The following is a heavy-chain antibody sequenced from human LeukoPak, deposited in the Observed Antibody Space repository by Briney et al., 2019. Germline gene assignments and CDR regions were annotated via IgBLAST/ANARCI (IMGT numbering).Heavy chain of an antibody. V-gene: IGHV4-39*01. Sequence: SETLSVTCTVSGGSISSSSYYWGWIRQPPGKGLEWIGSIYYSGSTYYNPSLKSRVTISVDTSKNQFSLKLSSVTAADTAVYYCASYIAAAYGMDVWGQGTTVTVSS. CDR1: GGSISSSSYY. D-gene: IGHD6-13*01. CDR2: IYYSGST. CDR3: ASYIAAAYGMDV. J-gene: IGHJ6*02.